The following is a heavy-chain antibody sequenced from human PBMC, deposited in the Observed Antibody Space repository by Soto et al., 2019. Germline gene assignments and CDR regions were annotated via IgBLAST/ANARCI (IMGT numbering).Heavy chain of an antibody. CDR1: GFTFSDYY. J-gene: IGHJ2*01. Sequence: QVQLVESGGGLVKPGGSLRLSCAASGFTFSDYYMSWIRQAPGKGLEWVSYISSSSSYTNYADSVKGRFTISRDNAKNSLYLQMNSLRAEDTAVYYCARDNPATYYDFWSGYYSYWYFDLWGRGTLVTVSS. V-gene: IGHV3-11*06. CDR2: ISSSSSYT. D-gene: IGHD3-3*01. CDR3: ARDNPATYYDFWSGYYSYWYFDL.